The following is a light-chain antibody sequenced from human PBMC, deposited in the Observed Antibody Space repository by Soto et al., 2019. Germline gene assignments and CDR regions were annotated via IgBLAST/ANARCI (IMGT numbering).Light chain of an antibody. CDR2: EVS. CDR1: SSDIGDYKY. J-gene: IGLJ1*01. V-gene: IGLV2-14*01. CDR3: SSFINRSTIV. Sequence: QSALTQPASVSGAPGQSVTISCTGTSSDIGDYKYVCWYQKHPGRAPKALIYEVSNRPSNVSLRFSGSKSGTTAFLTISGLQADDEADYYCSSFINRSTIVFGSGTKVTVL.